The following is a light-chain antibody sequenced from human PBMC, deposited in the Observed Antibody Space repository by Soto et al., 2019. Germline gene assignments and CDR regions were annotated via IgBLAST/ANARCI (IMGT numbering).Light chain of an antibody. Sequence: QSVLTQPPSASGTPGQRVTISCSGTDSNVGSNLVYWYQQLPGTAPKLLIYRNNQRPSGVPDRFSGSKSGTSASLAISGLRSDDEADYFCATWDDSLNGFYVFGTGTRSPS. CDR2: RNN. CDR1: DSNVGSNL. CDR3: ATWDDSLNGFYV. J-gene: IGLJ1*01. V-gene: IGLV1-47*01.